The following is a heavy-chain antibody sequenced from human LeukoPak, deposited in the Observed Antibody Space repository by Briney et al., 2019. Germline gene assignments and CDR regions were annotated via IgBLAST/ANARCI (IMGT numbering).Heavy chain of an antibody. Sequence: GGSLRLSCAASGFTFSSYWMSWVRQAPGKGLEWVANIKQDGREKFYVDSVKGRFTISRDNAKNTLFLQMNSLRAEDTAPYYCAKSVAIYFYYGLDVWGQGTTVTVSS. CDR1: GFTFSSYW. D-gene: IGHD3-3*01. V-gene: IGHV3-7*03. J-gene: IGHJ6*02. CDR2: IKQDGREK. CDR3: AKSVAIYFYYGLDV.